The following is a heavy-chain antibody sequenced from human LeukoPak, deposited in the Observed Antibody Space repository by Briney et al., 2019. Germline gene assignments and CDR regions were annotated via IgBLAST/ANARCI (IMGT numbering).Heavy chain of an antibody. CDR3: ARVGFVLVNAFDI. J-gene: IGHJ3*02. Sequence: PSETLSLTCTVSGGSISSSSYYWGWIRQPPGKGLEWIGSIYYSGSTYYNPSLKSRVTISVDTSKNQFSLKLSSVTAADTAVYYCARVGFVLVNAFDIWGQGTMVTVSS. CDR2: IYYSGST. V-gene: IGHV4-39*07. D-gene: IGHD3-9*01. CDR1: GGSISSSSYY.